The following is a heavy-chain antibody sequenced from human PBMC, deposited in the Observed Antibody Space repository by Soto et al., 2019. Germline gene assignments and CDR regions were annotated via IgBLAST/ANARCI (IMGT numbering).Heavy chain of an antibody. Sequence: EVQLLESGGGLVQPGGSLRLSCAASGFTFSSYAMSWVRQAPGKGLEWVSAISGSGGSTYYADSVKGRFTISRDNSKNTLYLPMNSLRAEDTAVYYCAKSPGSGSYYTLRGIDYWGQGTLVTVSS. V-gene: IGHV3-23*01. CDR2: ISGSGGST. J-gene: IGHJ4*02. D-gene: IGHD1-26*01. CDR3: AKSPGSGSYYTLRGIDY. CDR1: GFTFSSYA.